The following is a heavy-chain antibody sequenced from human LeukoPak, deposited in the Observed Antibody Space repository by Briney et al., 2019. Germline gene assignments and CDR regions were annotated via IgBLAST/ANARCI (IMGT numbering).Heavy chain of an antibody. CDR3: AGVGGRFLEDEPGHY. CDR2: IIPIFGTA. D-gene: IGHD3-3*01. V-gene: IGHV1-69*01. J-gene: IGHJ4*02. Sequence: TSVKVSCKASGGTFSSYAISWVRQAPGQGLEWMGGIIPIFGTANYAQKFQGRVTITADESTSTAYMELSSLRSEDTAVYYCAGVGGRFLEDEPGHYWGQGTLVTVSS. CDR1: GGTFSSYA.